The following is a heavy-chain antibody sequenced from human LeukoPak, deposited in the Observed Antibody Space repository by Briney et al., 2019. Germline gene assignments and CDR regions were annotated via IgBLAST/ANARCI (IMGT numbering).Heavy chain of an antibody. J-gene: IGHJ4*02. Sequence: GGSLRLSCAASGYTFSSYWMSWVRQAPGKGLEWVANIKPDGSEKYYVDSVKGRFTISRDNAKNSLYLQVNSLRAEDTAVYYCARVSTHSGTMFYFGYWGQGTLVTVSS. CDR2: IKPDGSEK. D-gene: IGHD3-10*01. CDR3: ARVSTHSGTMFYFGY. CDR1: GYTFSSYW. V-gene: IGHV3-7*01.